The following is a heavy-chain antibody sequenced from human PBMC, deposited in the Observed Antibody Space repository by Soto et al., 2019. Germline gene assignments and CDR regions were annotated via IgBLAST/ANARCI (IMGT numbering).Heavy chain of an antibody. Sequence: ASVKVSCKASCYTFTSYGISWVRQAPGQGIEWMGWISAYNANTNYAQKLQGRVTMTTDTSTSTAYMELRRLRSDDTAVYYCARDVEDIVVVVAAGRGYFQNWGQGTLVTVSS. CDR1: CYTFTSYG. J-gene: IGHJ1*01. CDR3: ARDVEDIVVVVAAGRGYFQN. D-gene: IGHD2-15*01. CDR2: ISAYNANT. V-gene: IGHV1-18*01.